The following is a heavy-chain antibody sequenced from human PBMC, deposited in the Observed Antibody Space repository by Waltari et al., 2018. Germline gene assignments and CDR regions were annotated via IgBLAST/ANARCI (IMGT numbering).Heavy chain of an antibody. CDR1: GGSFSGYY. CDR3: ARGKGLRFLEWLFH. J-gene: IGHJ4*02. Sequence: QVQLQQWGAGLLKPSETLSLTCAVYGGSFSGYYWSWIRQPPGKGLEWIGEINHSGSTNYNPSRKSRVTISVDTSKNQFSLKLSSVTAADTAVYYCARGKGLRFLEWLFHWGQGTLVTVSS. V-gene: IGHV4-34*01. D-gene: IGHD3-3*01. CDR2: INHSGST.